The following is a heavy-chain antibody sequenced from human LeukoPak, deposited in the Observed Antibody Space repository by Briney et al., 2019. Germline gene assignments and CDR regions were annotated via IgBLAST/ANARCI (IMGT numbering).Heavy chain of an antibody. CDR1: GFTFSSYA. Sequence: PGGSLRLSCAASGFTFSSYAMSWVRQAPGKGLEWVSAISGSGGSTYYADSVKGRFTISRDNSKNTLYLQMNSLRAEDTAVYYCAKGPGPLEMATPNWFDPWGQGTLVTVSS. D-gene: IGHD5-12*01. J-gene: IGHJ5*02. CDR2: ISGSGGST. CDR3: AKGPGPLEMATPNWFDP. V-gene: IGHV3-23*01.